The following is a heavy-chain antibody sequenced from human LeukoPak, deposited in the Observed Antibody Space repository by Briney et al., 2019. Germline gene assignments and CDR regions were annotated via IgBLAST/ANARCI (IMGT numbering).Heavy chain of an antibody. V-gene: IGHV4-39*01. CDR3: ARHCWTSYYYMDV. CDR2: IYYDGNT. Sequence: SETLSFTCTVSGGSISSSTYYWGWIRQPPGKGLEWIGSIYYDGNTYYNPSLKSRVTISVDTSKNQFSLKLSSVTAADTAVYYCARHCWTSYYYMDVRGKGTTVTVSS. D-gene: IGHD3/OR15-3a*01. J-gene: IGHJ6*03. CDR1: GGSISSSTYY.